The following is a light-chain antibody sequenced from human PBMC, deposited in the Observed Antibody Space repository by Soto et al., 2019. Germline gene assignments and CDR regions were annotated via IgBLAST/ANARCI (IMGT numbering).Light chain of an antibody. V-gene: IGKV3-20*01. CDR1: QSVSSSY. Sequence: EIVLTQSRGPLAWTPRWWTSLYKRTSQSVSSSYLAWYQQKPGQAPRLLIDGASSGATGIPDRFSGSGSGTDSTLTSSRLDPEDFALYYCQQYGSSPQTFGRGTKVDIK. CDR2: GAS. J-gene: IGKJ1*01. CDR3: QQYGSSPQT.